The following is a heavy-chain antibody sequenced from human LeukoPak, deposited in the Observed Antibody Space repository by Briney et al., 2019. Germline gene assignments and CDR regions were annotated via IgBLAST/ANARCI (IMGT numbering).Heavy chain of an antibody. J-gene: IGHJ4*02. CDR1: VGSISSGGYY. D-gene: IGHD2-2*01. CDR2: ISAAGTT. CDR3: AGQNVPTPHDY. Sequence: SSETLSLTCTVAVGSISSGGYYWSWIRQPPGKGLEWIAYISAAGTTFYNPSLKSRVTISLDRSKNQFSLNLTSITAADTAVYYCAGQNVPTPHDYWGQGTQVTVSS. V-gene: IGHV4-30-2*01.